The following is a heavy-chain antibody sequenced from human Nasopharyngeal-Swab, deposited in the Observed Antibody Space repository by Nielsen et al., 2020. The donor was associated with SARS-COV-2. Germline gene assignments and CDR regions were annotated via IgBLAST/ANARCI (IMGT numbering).Heavy chain of an antibody. D-gene: IGHD4-23*01. Sequence: WIPQPPGKGLEWIGEINHSGSTNYNPSLKSRVTISVDTSKNQFSLKLSSVTAADTAVYYCARGHSGTVAPTPRWFDPWGQGTLVTVSS. CDR3: ARGHSGTVAPTPRWFDP. J-gene: IGHJ5*02. CDR2: INHSGST. V-gene: IGHV4-34*01.